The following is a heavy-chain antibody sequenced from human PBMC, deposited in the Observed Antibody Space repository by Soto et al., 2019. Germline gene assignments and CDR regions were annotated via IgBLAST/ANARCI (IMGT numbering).Heavy chain of an antibody. CDR2: IYSGGST. CDR3: ARAELDFWSGYHYGMDV. V-gene: IGHV3-53*02. J-gene: IGHJ6*02. D-gene: IGHD3-3*01. CDR1: GFTVSSNY. Sequence: EVQLVETGGGLIQPGGSLRLSCAASGFTVSSNYMSWVRQAPGKGLEWVSVIYSGGSTYYADSVKGRFTISRDNSKNTLYLQMNRLRAEDTAVYYCARAELDFWSGYHYGMDVWGQGTTVTVSS.